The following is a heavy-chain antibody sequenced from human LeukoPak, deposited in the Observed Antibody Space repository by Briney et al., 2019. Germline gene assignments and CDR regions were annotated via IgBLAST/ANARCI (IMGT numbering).Heavy chain of an antibody. D-gene: IGHD2-2*01. J-gene: IGHJ3*02. CDR3: ARTVVVPGLGAFDI. CDR2: ISSSSRYI. V-gene: IGHV3-21*01. Sequence: PGGSLRLSCAASGFTFSSYSMNWVRQAPGKGLEWVSPISSSSRYIYYADSVKGRFTISRDNAKNSLYLQMNSLRAEDTAVYYCARTVVVPGLGAFDIWGQGTMVTVSS. CDR1: GFTFSSYS.